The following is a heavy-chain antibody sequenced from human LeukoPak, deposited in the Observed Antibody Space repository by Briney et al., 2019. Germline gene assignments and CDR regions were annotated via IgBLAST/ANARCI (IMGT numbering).Heavy chain of an antibody. V-gene: IGHV4-59*01. J-gene: IGHJ1*01. CDR2: IYYSGST. CDR1: GGSISSYY. D-gene: IGHD3-16*02. CDR3: ARVLGYDYVWGSYRSPGYFQH. Sequence: PSETLSLTCTVSGGSISSYYWSWIRQPPGKGLEWIGYIYYSGSTNYNPSLKSRVTLSVDTSKNQFSLKLSSVTAADTAVYYCARVLGYDYVWGSYRSPGYFQHWGQGTLVTVSS.